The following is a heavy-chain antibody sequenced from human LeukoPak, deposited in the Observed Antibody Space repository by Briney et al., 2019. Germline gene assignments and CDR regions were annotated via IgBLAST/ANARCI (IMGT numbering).Heavy chain of an antibody. CDR3: ARDRLPAAMRQGYSWFDP. J-gene: IGHJ5*02. CDR2: INPNSGGT. D-gene: IGHD2-2*01. CDR1: GYTFTGYY. Sequence: GASVKVSCKASGYTFTGYYMHWVRQAPGQGLEWMGWINPNSGGTNYAQKFQGRVAMTRDTSISTAYMELSRLRSDDTAVYYCARDRLPAAMRQGYSWFDPWGQGTLVTVSS. V-gene: IGHV1-2*02.